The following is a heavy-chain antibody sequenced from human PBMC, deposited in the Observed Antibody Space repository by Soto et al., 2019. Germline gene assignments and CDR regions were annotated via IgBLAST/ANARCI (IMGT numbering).Heavy chain of an antibody. Sequence: ASVKVSCKASGYTFTSYYMHWVRQAPGQGLEWMGIINPSGGSRSYAQRFQGRVTMTRDTSTSTVYMELSSLRSEDTAVYYCARDREYGYVFIGHKWGSSYYGMAVGGKGTRVTVPS. CDR2: INPSGGSR. CDR3: ARDREYGYVFIGHKWGSSYYGMAV. CDR1: GYTFTSYY. J-gene: IGHJ6*04. V-gene: IGHV1-46*01. D-gene: IGHD5-18*01.